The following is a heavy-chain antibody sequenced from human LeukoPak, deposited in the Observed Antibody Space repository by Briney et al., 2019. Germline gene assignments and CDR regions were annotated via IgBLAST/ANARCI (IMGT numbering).Heavy chain of an antibody. CDR1: GGSISSSSYY. D-gene: IGHD3-10*01. J-gene: IGHJ4*02. V-gene: IGHV4-39*07. CDR3: ARFVRTSGRPDY. Sequence: SETLSLTCTVSGGSISSSSYYWGWIRQPPGKGLEWIGSIYYSGSTYYNPSLKSRVTISVDTSKNQFSLKLSSVTAADTAVYYCARFVRTSGRPDYWGQGTLVTVSS. CDR2: IYYSGST.